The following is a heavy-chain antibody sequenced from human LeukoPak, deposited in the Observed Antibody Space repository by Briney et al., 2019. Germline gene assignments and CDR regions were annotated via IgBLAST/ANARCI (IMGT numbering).Heavy chain of an antibody. D-gene: IGHD6-19*01. J-gene: IGHJ4*02. Sequence: GGTLRLSCAASGFTFSSYAMSWVRQAPGKGLEWVSAISGSGGSTYYADSVKGRFTISRDNSKNTLYLQMNSLRAEDTAVYYCAKGWYSSGWHYFDYWGQGTLVTVSS. CDR2: ISGSGGST. V-gene: IGHV3-23*01. CDR3: AKGWYSSGWHYFDY. CDR1: GFTFSSYA.